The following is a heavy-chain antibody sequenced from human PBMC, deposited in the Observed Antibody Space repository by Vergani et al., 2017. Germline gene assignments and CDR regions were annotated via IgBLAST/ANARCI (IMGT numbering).Heavy chain of an antibody. CDR3: ARGSGGSSPHYYYYMDV. D-gene: IGHD2-15*01. J-gene: IGHJ6*03. CDR1: GGTFSSYT. Sequence: QVQLVQSGAEVKKPGSSVKVSCKASGGTFSSYTISWVRQAPGQGLEWMGRIIPILGIANYAQKFQGRVTITADKSTSTAYMELSSLRSEDTAVYYCARGSGGSSPHYYYYMDVWGKGTTVTVSS. V-gene: IGHV1-69*02. CDR2: IIPILGIA.